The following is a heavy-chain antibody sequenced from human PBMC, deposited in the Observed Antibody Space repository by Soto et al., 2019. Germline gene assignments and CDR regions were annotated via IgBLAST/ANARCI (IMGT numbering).Heavy chain of an antibody. J-gene: IGHJ6*02. CDR1: GGTFSRYT. CDR3: ASNFTGVLVLGTSPPGGDNYGWDV. CDR2: IIPILDIP. Sequence: QVQLVQSGAEVKKPGSSVKVSCKASGGTFSRYTFTWVRQAPGQGLEWMGRIIPILDIPNYAQNFQGRVTIPADKSTSTAYMELSSLRSDDTAVYYCASNFTGVLVLGTSPPGGDNYGWDVWGQGTTVTVSS. V-gene: IGHV1-69*02. D-gene: IGHD2-8*02.